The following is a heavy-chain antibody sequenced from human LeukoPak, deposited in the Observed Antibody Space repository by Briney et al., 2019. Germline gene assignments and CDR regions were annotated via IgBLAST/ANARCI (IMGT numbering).Heavy chain of an antibody. J-gene: IGHJ5*02. Sequence: SVKVSCKTSGGTFNNSAISWVRQAPEQGLEWLGGIMPLFGTAGYAQKFQGRVTITKDESTRTVYLELTSLTSDDTAVYYCARDVHGDYGSGWFDPWGQGTLVSVFS. D-gene: IGHD4-17*01. CDR1: GGTFNNSA. CDR3: ARDVHGDYGSGWFDP. CDR2: IMPLFGTA. V-gene: IGHV1-69*05.